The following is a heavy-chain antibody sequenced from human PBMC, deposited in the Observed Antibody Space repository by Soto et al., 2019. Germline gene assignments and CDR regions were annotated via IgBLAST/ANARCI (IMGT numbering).Heavy chain of an antibody. CDR1: GYTFTTSG. CDR3: ARQGSWPAYYSGLDV. CDR2: ISTYNGDT. V-gene: IGHV1-18*01. Sequence: QVQLVQSGPEVRKPGASVKVSCEASGYTFTTSGISWVRQVPGQGLEWMGWISTYNGDTKSAQNVQGRVLMTADTSTGTACMELMSLKSDDTAVYYCARQGSWPAYYSGLDVWGQGTTVTVSS. J-gene: IGHJ6*02. D-gene: IGHD1-26*01.